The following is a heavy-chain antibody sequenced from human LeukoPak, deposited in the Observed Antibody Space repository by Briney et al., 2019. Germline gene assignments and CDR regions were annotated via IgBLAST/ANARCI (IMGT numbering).Heavy chain of an antibody. CDR2: ISNGRYAT. J-gene: IGHJ4*02. Sequence: GGSLRLSCADSGFTFSSYWMSWVRQTPGKGLEWVASISNGRYATYYTDSVRGRFTISRDDAKNSLFLHMNGLGADDTAVYYCTRENYVPDSWGQGNLVTVSS. D-gene: IGHD3-10*02. V-gene: IGHV3-7*03. CDR1: GFTFSSYW. CDR3: TRENYVPDS.